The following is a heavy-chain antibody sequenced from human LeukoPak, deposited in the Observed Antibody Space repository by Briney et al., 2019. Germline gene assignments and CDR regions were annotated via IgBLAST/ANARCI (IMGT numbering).Heavy chain of an antibody. CDR3: ARVGRYFDAFDI. V-gene: IGHV3-72*01. D-gene: IGHD1-26*01. Sequence: GGSLRLSCAASGFTFSDHYMDWVRQAPGRGLEWVGRTRTKANSYTTEYAASVKGRFSISRDDSKNSLYLQMNSLKTEDTAVYYCARVGRYFDAFDIWGQGTMVTVSS. CDR2: TRTKANSYTT. J-gene: IGHJ3*02. CDR1: GFTFSDHY.